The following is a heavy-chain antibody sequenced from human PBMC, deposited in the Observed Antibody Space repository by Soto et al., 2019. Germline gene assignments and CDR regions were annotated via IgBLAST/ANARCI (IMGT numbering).Heavy chain of an antibody. CDR1: GGTFSSYA. Sequence: QVQLVQSGAEVKKPGSSVKVSCKASGGTFSSYAISWVRQAPGQGLEWMGGIIPIFGTANYAQKFQGRVTITADESTSTGYMGARRLGFEDNAVYYRSRGERGNCSGCSFSNYHYFGMDVWGQGTTVTVSS. J-gene: IGHJ6*02. D-gene: IGHD2-15*01. V-gene: IGHV1-69*01. CDR2: IIPIFGTA. CDR3: SRGERGNCSGCSFSNYHYFGMDV.